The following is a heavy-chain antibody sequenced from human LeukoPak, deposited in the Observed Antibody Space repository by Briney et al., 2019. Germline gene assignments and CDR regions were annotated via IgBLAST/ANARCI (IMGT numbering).Heavy chain of an antibody. CDR2: IWYEGSNK. Sequence: GGSLRLSCAASGFTFSSYGMHWVRQAPGKGLEWVAVIWYEGSNKYYADSVKGRFTISRDNAKNTLYLQMNSLRAEDTAVYYCARTACSTSCYTGEGFDYWGQGTLVTVSS. CDR3: ARTACSTSCYTGEGFDY. J-gene: IGHJ4*02. D-gene: IGHD2-2*02. V-gene: IGHV3-33*01. CDR1: GFTFSSYG.